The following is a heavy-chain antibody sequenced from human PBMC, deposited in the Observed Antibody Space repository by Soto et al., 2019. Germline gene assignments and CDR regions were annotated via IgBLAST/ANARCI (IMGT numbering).Heavy chain of an antibody. Sequence: QVQLQQSGPGLVKPSQTLSLTCVISGDSVSSNSVGWHWIRQSPSRGLEWLGRTYYRSKWYNDYALSVKSRITINSDTSKNQFSLQLNSVPPEDTAVYYCARNRNWGIDYWGQGTLVTVSS. V-gene: IGHV6-1*01. J-gene: IGHJ4*02. D-gene: IGHD7-27*01. CDR1: GDSVSSNSVG. CDR2: TYYRSKWYN. CDR3: ARNRNWGIDY.